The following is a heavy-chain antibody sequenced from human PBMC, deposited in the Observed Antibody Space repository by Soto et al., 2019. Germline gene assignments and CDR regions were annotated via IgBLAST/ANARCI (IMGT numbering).Heavy chain of an antibody. Sequence: ASLKVSCKASGYTFTSYAMHWVRQAPGQRLEWMGWINAGNGNTKYSQKFQGRVTITRDTSASTAYMELSSLRTEDTAVYYCARTLVGATPADYWGQGTLVTVSS. CDR1: GYTFTSYA. CDR3: ARTLVGATPADY. J-gene: IGHJ4*02. D-gene: IGHD1-26*01. V-gene: IGHV1-3*01. CDR2: INAGNGNT.